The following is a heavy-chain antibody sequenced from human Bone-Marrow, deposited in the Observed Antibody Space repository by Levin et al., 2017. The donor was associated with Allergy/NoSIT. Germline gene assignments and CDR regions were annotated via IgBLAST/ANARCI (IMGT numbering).Heavy chain of an antibody. Sequence: GGSLRLSCAASGFAFSRHTMHWVRQAPGQGLEWVASISSSGNHIFSSDLLKGRFTISSDNAQSSLYLQFHSLRDGATAVYYCARDSLGASSSWYFFDWWGQGTLVTVSS. CDR3: ARDSLGASSSWYFFDW. D-gene: IGHD6-13*01. V-gene: IGHV3-21*06. CDR2: ISSSGNHI. J-gene: IGHJ4*02. CDR1: GFAFSRHT.